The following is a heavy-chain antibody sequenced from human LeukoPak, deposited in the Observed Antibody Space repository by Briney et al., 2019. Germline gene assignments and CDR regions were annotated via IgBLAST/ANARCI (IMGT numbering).Heavy chain of an antibody. CDR2: INTDGSST. CDR3: ARGPPTFLDV. D-gene: IGHD3-16*01. J-gene: IGHJ6*04. V-gene: IGHV3-74*01. CDR1: GFTFSSYW. Sequence: GGSLRLSCAASGFTFSSYWMDWVRQAPGKGLVWVSRINTDGSSTSYADSVKGRFTTSRDNAKNTLYLQMNSLRAEDTAVYYCARGPPTFLDVWGKGTTVTVSS.